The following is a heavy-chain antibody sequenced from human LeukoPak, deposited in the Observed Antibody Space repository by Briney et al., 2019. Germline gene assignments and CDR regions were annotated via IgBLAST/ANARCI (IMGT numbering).Heavy chain of an antibody. CDR3: AKDLRKGLLVIGFDY. CDR2: ISGSGGST. V-gene: IGHV3-23*01. Sequence: TGGSLRLSCAASGFTFSSYAMIWVRQAPGKGLEWVSAISGSGGSTYYADSVKGRFTISRDNSKNTLYLQMNSLRAEDTAVYYCAKDLRKGLLVIGFDYWGQGTLVTVSS. J-gene: IGHJ4*02. D-gene: IGHD3-9*01. CDR1: GFTFSSYA.